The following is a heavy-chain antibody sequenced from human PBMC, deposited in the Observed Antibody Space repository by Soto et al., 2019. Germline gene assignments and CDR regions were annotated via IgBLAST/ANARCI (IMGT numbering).Heavy chain of an antibody. CDR3: ARSIAVAGRNWFDP. J-gene: IGHJ5*02. CDR2: INPNSGGT. Sequence: ASVKVSCKASGYTFTGYYMHWVRQAPGQGLEWMGWINPNSGGTNYAQKFQGWVTMTRDTSISTAYMELSRLRSDDTAVYYCARSIAVAGRNWFDPWGQGTLVTVS. D-gene: IGHD6-19*01. V-gene: IGHV1-2*04. CDR1: GYTFTGYY.